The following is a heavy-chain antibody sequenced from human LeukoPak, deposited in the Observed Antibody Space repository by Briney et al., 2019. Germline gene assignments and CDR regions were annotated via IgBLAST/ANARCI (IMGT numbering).Heavy chain of an antibody. D-gene: IGHD3-10*01. CDR1: GGSISSSNW. J-gene: IGHJ5*02. V-gene: IGHV4-4*02. Sequence: SGTLSLTCAVSGGSISSSNWWSWVRQPPGKGLEWIGEIYHSGSTNYNPSLKSRVTISVDKSKNQFSLKLSSVAAADTAVYYCARDRVVRGLAFDPWGQGTLVTVSS. CDR2: IYHSGST. CDR3: ARDRVVRGLAFDP.